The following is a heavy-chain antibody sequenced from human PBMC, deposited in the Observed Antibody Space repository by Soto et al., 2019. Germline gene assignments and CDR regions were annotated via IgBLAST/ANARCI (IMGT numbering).Heavy chain of an antibody. V-gene: IGHV3-23*01. Sequence: EVQVSESGGGLVQPGGSLRLSCAASGFTFSSYAMTWVRQAPGKGLEWVSAISGGGSSTYYADSVKGRFTISRDNSKNTLYLQMNSLRAEDTAAYYCAKWHTYYYNSLAHSGFDCWGQGTQVTVSS. D-gene: IGHD3-22*01. CDR1: GFTFSSYA. CDR3: AKWHTYYYNSLAHSGFDC. J-gene: IGHJ4*02. CDR2: ISGGGSST.